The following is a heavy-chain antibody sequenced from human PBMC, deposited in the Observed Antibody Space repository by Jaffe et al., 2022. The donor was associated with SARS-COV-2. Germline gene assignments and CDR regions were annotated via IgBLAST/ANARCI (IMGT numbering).Heavy chain of an antibody. CDR2: IIPILGIA. D-gene: IGHD3-10*01. CDR3: ARDLSYGSGSYGVGVTNWFDP. V-gene: IGHV1-69*08. Sequence: QVQLVQSGAEVKKPGSSVKVSCKASGGTFSSYTISWVRQAPGQGLEWMGRIIPILGIANYAQKFQGRVTITADKSTSTAYMELSSLRSEDTAVYYCARDLSYGSGSYGVGVTNWFDPWGQGTLVTVSS. CDR1: GGTFSSYT. J-gene: IGHJ5*02.